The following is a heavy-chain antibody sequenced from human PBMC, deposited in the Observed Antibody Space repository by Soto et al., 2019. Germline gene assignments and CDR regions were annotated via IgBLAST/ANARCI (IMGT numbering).Heavy chain of an antibody. CDR2: IYYRGIT. V-gene: IGHV4-59*01. Sequence: QLQESVPGLLKPSETLSLTCNVSGGSISSDYWSWIRQTPGKGLEWIGYIYYRGITAHKSSMKSRLTISIDTSKNLVSLRLTSVTAADTGIYYCARTRAYRWLDPWGPGIPVTVSS. CDR3: ARTRAYRWLDP. D-gene: IGHD2-15*01. CDR1: GGSISSDY. J-gene: IGHJ5*02.